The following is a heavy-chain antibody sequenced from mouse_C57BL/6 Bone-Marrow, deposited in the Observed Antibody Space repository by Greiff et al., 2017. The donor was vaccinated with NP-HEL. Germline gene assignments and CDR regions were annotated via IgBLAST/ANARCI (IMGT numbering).Heavy chain of an antibody. D-gene: IGHD1-1*01. CDR2: INPNNGGT. CDR3: NLLLRDY. CDR1: GYTFTDYY. V-gene: IGHV1-26*01. Sequence: EVKLQQSGPELVKPGASVKISCKASGYTFTDYYMNWVKQSHGKSLEWIGDINPNNGGTSYNQKFKGKATLTVDKSSSTAYMELRSLTSEDSAVYYCNLLLRDYWGQGTSVTVSS. J-gene: IGHJ4*01.